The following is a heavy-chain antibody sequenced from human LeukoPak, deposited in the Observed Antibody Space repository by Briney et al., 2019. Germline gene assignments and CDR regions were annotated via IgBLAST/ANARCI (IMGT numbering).Heavy chain of an antibody. V-gene: IGHV3-23*01. CDR2: ISGSGGST. Sequence: GGSLRLSCRASGFTFTSFAMTWVRQSPGKGLEWVSAISGSGGSTYYADSVKGRFTISRDNSKNTLYLQMNSLRAEDTAVYYCAKVSAYYDFWSPFDYWGQGTLVTVSS. CDR3: AKVSAYYDFWSPFDY. J-gene: IGHJ4*02. CDR1: GFTFTSFA. D-gene: IGHD3-3*01.